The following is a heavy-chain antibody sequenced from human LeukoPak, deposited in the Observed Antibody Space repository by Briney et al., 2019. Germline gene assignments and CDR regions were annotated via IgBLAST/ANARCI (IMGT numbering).Heavy chain of an antibody. Sequence: SETLSLTCTVSGGSISSGNYYWSWIRQPAGKGLEWIGRIYTSGSTNYNPSLKSRVTISVDTSKNQFSLDLSSVTAADTAVYYCARGGGSYYRLSDYWGQGTLVTVSS. D-gene: IGHD1-26*01. J-gene: IGHJ4*02. CDR1: GGSISSGNYY. CDR3: ARGGGSYYRLSDY. V-gene: IGHV4-61*02. CDR2: IYTSGST.